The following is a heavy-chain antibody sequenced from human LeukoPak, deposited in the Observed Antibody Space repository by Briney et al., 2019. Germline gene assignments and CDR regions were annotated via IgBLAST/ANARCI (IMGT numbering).Heavy chain of an antibody. CDR3: ARHGGGGWLQLRYYFDY. CDR2: IYPGDSDT. D-gene: IGHD5-24*01. V-gene: IGHV5-51*01. J-gene: IGHJ4*02. Sequence: GESLKISCKGSGYSFTSYWIGWVRQMPGKGLEWMGIIYPGDSDTRYSPSFQGQVTISADKSISTAYLQWSTLKASDTPMYYCARHGGGGWLQLRYYFDYWGQGTLVTVSS. CDR1: GYSFTSYW.